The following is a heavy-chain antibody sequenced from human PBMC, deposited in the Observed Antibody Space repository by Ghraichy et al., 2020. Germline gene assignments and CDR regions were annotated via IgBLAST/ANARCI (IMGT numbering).Heavy chain of an antibody. J-gene: IGHJ3*02. CDR1: GGSINSATYS. D-gene: IGHD3-22*01. Sequence: LSLTCAVSGGSINSATYSWSWIRQLPGKGLEWIGYIYSSGSTYYNLSLKGRVTISADGSKNQISLKLSSVTAADTAVYYCARAPYNDDGFYDDGFDTWGQGTKVTVSS. CDR2: IYSSGST. CDR3: ARAPYNDDGFYDDGFDT. V-gene: IGHV4-30-2*01.